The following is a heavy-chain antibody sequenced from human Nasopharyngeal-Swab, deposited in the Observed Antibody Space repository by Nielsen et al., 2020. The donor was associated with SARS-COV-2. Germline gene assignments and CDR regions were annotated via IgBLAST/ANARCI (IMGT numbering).Heavy chain of an antibody. CDR3: ARDLWLETDYYYLGMDV. Sequence: SVKVSCQASDGTFSSYAIPWVRQAPGQGLEWMGRIIPILDIGRYAQKFQGRVTITADKSTNTAYMELSSLTSEDTAVYYCARDLWLETDYYYLGMDVWGQGTTVTVSS. CDR1: DGTFSSYA. D-gene: IGHD6-19*01. V-gene: IGHV1-69*04. CDR2: IIPILDIG. J-gene: IGHJ6*02.